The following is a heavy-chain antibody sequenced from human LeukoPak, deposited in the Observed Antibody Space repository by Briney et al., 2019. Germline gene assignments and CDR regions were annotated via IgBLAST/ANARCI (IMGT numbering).Heavy chain of an antibody. D-gene: IGHD3-10*01. CDR1: GFTFSSYG. CDR2: IWYDGSKK. CDR3: ASIYGDFDY. Sequence: GGSLRLSCAASGFTFSSYGMHWVRQAPGKGLEWVAVIWYDGSKKYYADSVKGRFTISRDNSENTLYLQMNSLRAEDTAVYYCASIYGDFDYWGQGTLVTVSS. J-gene: IGHJ4*02. V-gene: IGHV3-33*01.